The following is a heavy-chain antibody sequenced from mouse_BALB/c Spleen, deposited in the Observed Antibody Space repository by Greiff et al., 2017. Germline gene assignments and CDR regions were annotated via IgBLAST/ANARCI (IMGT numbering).Heavy chain of an antibody. CDR2: ISSGSSTI. Sequence: EVQLVESGGGLVQPGGSRKLSCAASGFTFSSFGMHWVRQAPEKGLEWVAYISSGSSTIYYADTVKGRFTISRDNPKNTLFLQMTSLRSEDTAMYYCARSRYGNYVLDYWGQGTTLTVSS. CDR3: ARSRYGNYVLDY. J-gene: IGHJ2*01. D-gene: IGHD2-10*02. V-gene: IGHV5-17*02. CDR1: GFTFSSFG.